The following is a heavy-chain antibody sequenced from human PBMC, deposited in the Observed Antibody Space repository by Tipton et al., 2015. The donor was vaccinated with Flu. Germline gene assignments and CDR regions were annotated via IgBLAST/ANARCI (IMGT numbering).Heavy chain of an antibody. D-gene: IGHD3-10*02. CDR2: IYASGST. J-gene: IGHJ4*02. CDR1: GDSMSSYY. V-gene: IGHV4-4*07. CDR3: ARLSYYDVDLKNFYFDY. Sequence: TLSLTCTVSGDSMSSYYWSWIRQPAGKGLEWIGRIYASGSTTYNPSLKSRVTISVDTSKSQFSLKLRSVTAADTAVYYCARLSYYDVDLKNFYFDYWGQGALVTVSS.